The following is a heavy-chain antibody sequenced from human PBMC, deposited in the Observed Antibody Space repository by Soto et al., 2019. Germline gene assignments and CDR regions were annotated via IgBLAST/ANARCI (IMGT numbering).Heavy chain of an antibody. CDR3: ASGAVADPGYYYGMDV. J-gene: IGHJ6*02. D-gene: IGHD6-19*01. CDR1: GFTFSDYY. CDR2: ISSSSSYT. V-gene: IGHV3-11*06. Sequence: GGSLRLSCAASGFTFSDYYMSWIRQAPGKGLEWVSYISSSSSYTNYADSVKGRFTISRDNAKNSLYLQMNSLRAEDTAVYYCASGAVADPGYYYGMDVWDQGTTVTVSS.